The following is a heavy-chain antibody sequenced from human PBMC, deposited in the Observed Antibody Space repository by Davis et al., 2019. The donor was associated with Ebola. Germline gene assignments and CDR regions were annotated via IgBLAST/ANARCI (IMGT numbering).Heavy chain of an antibody. CDR2: LSGTGDGST. CDR3: ARDGVGATPGDAFDI. CDR1: GFTFSSYA. Sequence: GESLKISCAASGFTFSSYAMSWVRQAPGKGLEWVSTLSGTGDGSTYYADSVKGRFTISRDNSKNTLYLQMNSLRVGDTAVYYCARDGVGATPGDAFDIWGQGTMVTVSS. V-gene: IGHV3-23*01. D-gene: IGHD1-26*01. J-gene: IGHJ3*02.